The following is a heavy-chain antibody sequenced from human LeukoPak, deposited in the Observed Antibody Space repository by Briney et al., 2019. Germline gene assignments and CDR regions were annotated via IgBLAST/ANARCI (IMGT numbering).Heavy chain of an antibody. J-gene: IGHJ4*02. CDR1: GGSISSGSYY. D-gene: IGHD3-22*01. V-gene: IGHV4-61*02. CDR3: ARVYDSSGYYSVY. Sequence: SETLSLTCTVSGGSISSGSYYWSWIRQPAGKGLEWIGRIYTSGSTNYNPSLKCRVTISVDTSKNQFSLKLSSVTAADTAVYYCARVYDSSGYYSVYWGQGTLVTVSS. CDR2: IYTSGST.